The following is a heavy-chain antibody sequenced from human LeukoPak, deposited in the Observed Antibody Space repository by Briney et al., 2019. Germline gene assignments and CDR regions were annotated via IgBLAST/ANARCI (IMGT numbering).Heavy chain of an antibody. Sequence: GGSLRLSCAASGFTVSSNSMSWVRQAPGKGLEWVSVIYSVGNTFDADSVKGRFTISRDNSKNTLYLQMNSLRAEDTAVYYCAKGTAYYYDSSGTDYWGQGTLVTVSS. CDR3: AKGTAYYYDSSGTDY. J-gene: IGHJ4*02. CDR2: IYSVGNT. V-gene: IGHV3-53*01. D-gene: IGHD3-22*01. CDR1: GFTVSSNS.